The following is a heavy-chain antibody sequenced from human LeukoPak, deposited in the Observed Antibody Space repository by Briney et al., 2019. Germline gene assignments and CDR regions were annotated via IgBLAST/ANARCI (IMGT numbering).Heavy chain of an antibody. CDR2: TYYRSKWYN. J-gene: IGHJ3*02. V-gene: IGHV6-1*01. CDR1: GDSVSSNSAA. CDR3: ASGIAVAGDAFDI. D-gene: IGHD6-19*01. Sequence: SQTLSLTCALSGDSVSSNSAAWNWIRQSPSRGLEWLGRTYYRSKWYNDYAVSAKSRITINPDTSKNQFSLQLNPVTPEDTAVYYCASGIAVAGDAFDIWGQGTMVTVSS.